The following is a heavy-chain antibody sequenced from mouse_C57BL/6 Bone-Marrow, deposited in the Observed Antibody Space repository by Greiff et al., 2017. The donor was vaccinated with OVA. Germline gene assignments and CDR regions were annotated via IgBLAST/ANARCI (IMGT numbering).Heavy chain of an antibody. CDR3: ARSGSSHWYFDV. Sequence: QVQLQQSGAELVRPGASVKLSCKASGYTFTDYYIHWVKQRPGQGLEWIARIYPGSGNTYYNEKFKGKATLTAEKSSSTAYMQLSSLTSEDSAVYFCARSGSSHWYFDVWGTGTTVTVSS. CDR1: GYTFTDYY. V-gene: IGHV1-76*01. D-gene: IGHD1-1*01. CDR2: IYPGSGNT. J-gene: IGHJ1*03.